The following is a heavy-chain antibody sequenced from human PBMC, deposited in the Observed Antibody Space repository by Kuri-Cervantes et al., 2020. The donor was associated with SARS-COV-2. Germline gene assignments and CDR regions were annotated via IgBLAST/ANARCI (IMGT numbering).Heavy chain of an antibody. CDR2: IYYSGST. CDR1: GGSISSSSYY. CDR3: AREGLMGTMDY. J-gene: IGHJ4*02. V-gene: IGHV4-39*07. Sequence: SETLSLTCTVSGGSISSSSYYWGWIRQPPGKALEWIGSIYYSGSTYYNPSLKSRVTISVDTSKNQFSLKLSSVTAADTAVYYCAREGLMGTMDYWGQGTLVTVSS. D-gene: IGHD2-8*01.